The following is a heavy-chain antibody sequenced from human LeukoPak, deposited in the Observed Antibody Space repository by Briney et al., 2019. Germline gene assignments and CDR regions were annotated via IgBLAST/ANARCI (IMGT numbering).Heavy chain of an antibody. CDR3: AREGIVRTYDQ. D-gene: IGHD2/OR15-2a*01. CDR2: IYYSGIT. Sequence: SETLSLTCTVSGDSISSYYWYWFRQPPGKELEWIACIYYSGITHYDPSLKSRVTISLDTSKNQFSLRLSSVTAADTAVYYCAREGIVRTYDQWGQGTLVTVSS. V-gene: IGHV4-59*12. CDR1: GDSISSYY. J-gene: IGHJ4*02.